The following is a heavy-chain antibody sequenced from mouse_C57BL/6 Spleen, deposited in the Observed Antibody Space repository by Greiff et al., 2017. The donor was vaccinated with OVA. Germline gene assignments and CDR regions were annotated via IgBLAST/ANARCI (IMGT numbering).Heavy chain of an antibody. V-gene: IGHV1-72*01. J-gene: IGHJ1*03. Sequence: QVQLKQPGAELVKPGASVKLSCKASGYTFTSYWMHWVKQRPGRGLEWIGRIDPNSGGTKYNEKFKSKATLTVDKPSSTAYMQLSSLTSEDSAVYYCARGYGSSYWYFDVWGTGTTVTVSS. CDR3: ARGYGSSYWYFDV. D-gene: IGHD1-1*01. CDR2: IDPNSGGT. CDR1: GYTFTSYW.